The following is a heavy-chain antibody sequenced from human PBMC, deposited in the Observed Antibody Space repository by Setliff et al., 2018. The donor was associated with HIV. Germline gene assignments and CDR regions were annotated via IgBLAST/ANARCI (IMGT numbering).Heavy chain of an antibody. Sequence: GGSLRLSCAASGFTFRLYAMSWVRQTPGKGLEWVSFISSSAGSTYYSDSVKGRFTISRDNSKNMLYLQMNSLRADDTAVYYCARYGGNSFWFDPWGQGTLVTVSS. CDR2: ISSSAGST. J-gene: IGHJ5*02. D-gene: IGHD2-21*01. V-gene: IGHV3-23*01. CDR3: ARYGGNSFWFDP. CDR1: GFTFRLYA.